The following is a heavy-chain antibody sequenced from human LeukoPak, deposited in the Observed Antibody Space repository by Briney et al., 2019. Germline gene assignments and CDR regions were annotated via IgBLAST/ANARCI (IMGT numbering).Heavy chain of an antibody. CDR2: INHSGST. J-gene: IGHJ4*02. V-gene: IGHV4-34*01. CDR3: ARHVAAYYFDY. D-gene: IGHD2-15*01. Sequence: SETLSLTCAVYGGSFSGYYWSWIRQPPGKGLEWIGEINHSGSTNYNPSLKSRVTISVDTSKNQFSLKLSSVTAADTAVYYCARHVAAYYFDYWGQGTLVTVSS. CDR1: GGSFSGYY.